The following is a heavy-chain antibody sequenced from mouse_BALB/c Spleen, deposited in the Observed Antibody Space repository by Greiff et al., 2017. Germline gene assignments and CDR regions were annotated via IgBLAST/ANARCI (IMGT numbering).Heavy chain of an antibody. V-gene: IGHV1-54*01. CDR3: ARSALRYPFAY. D-gene: IGHD1-1*01. Sequence: QVQLKESGAELVRPGTSVKVSCKASGYAFTNYLIEWVKQRPGQGLEWIGVINPGSGGTNYNEKFKGKATLTADKSSSTAYMQLSSLTSDDSAVYVCARSALRYPFAYWGQGTLVTVSA. CDR2: INPGSGGT. CDR1: GYAFTNYL. J-gene: IGHJ3*01.